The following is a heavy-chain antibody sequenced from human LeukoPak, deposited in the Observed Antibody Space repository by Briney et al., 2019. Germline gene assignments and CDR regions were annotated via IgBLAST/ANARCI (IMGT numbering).Heavy chain of an antibody. V-gene: IGHV4-39*01. J-gene: IGHJ4*02. CDR3: ARQRRHTAIGGYFDY. D-gene: IGHD5-18*01. CDR1: GGSISSSPYF. Sequence: SETLSLTCTVSGGSISSSPYFWGWIRQPPGKGLEWIGSIYYSGITYYNPSLKSRVTISVDTSKNQFSLKLSSVTAADTAVYYCARQRRHTAIGGYFDYWGQGTLVTVSS. CDR2: IYYSGIT.